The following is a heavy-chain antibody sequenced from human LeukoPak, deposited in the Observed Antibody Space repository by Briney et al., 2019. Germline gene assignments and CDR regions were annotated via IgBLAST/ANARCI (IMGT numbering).Heavy chain of an antibody. CDR1: GYTFTSYY. D-gene: IGHD6-13*01. CDR3: ARVPSPRLAAAGTPYCYYGMDV. J-gene: IGHJ6*02. Sequence: ASVKVSCKASGYTFTSYYMHWVRQAPGQGLEWMGIINPSGGSTSYAQKFQGRVTMTRDTSTSTVYMELSSLRSEDTAVYYCARVPSPRLAAAGTPYCYYGMDVWGQGTTVTVSS. CDR2: INPSGGST. V-gene: IGHV1-46*01.